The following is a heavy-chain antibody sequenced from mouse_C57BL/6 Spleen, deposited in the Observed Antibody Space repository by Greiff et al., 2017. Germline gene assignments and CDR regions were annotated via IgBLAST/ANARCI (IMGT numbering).Heavy chain of an antibody. D-gene: IGHD1-1*01. Sequence: QVQLQQPGAELVKPGASVKLSCKASGYTFTSYWMHWVKQRPGQGLEWIGMIHPNSGSTNYNEKFKSKATLTVDKSSSTAYMRIGSLTSEDSAVYDCARDWAWNYDGSSRAYWGQGTLVTVAA. V-gene: IGHV1-64*01. CDR3: ARDWAWNYDGSSRAY. J-gene: IGHJ3*01. CDR1: GYTFTSYW. CDR2: IHPNSGST.